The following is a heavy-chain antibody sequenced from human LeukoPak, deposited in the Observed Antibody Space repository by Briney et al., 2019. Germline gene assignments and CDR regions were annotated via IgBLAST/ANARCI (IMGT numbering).Heavy chain of an antibody. Sequence: SETLSLTCTVSGDSMNNYYWTWMRQPAGEGLEWIGRIYISGNTMYNPCLQSRVTMSLDTYKNHFSMKMRSVTAEDTAVYFCARGGVLHTYFDYWGKGTLVSVSS. CDR1: GDSMNNYY. D-gene: IGHD3-16*01. J-gene: IGHJ4*02. V-gene: IGHV4-4*07. CDR2: IYISGNT. CDR3: ARGGVLHTYFDY.